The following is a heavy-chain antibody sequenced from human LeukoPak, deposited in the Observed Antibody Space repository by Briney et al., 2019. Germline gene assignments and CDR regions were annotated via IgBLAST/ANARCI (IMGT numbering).Heavy chain of an antibody. CDR2: IYTSGST. CDR3: ASSHYDSSGYYYYYYYMDV. CDR1: GGSISSSSYY. J-gene: IGHJ6*03. Sequence: SETLSLTCTVSGGSISSSSYYWGWIRQPPGKGLEWIGRIYTSGSTNYNPSLKSRVTMSVDTSKNQFSLKLSSVTAADTAVYYCASSHYDSSGYYYYYYYMDVWGKGTTVTVSS. D-gene: IGHD3-22*01. V-gene: IGHV4-39*07.